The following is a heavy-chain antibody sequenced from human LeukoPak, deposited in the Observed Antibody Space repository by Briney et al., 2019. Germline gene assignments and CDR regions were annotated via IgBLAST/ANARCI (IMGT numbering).Heavy chain of an antibody. V-gene: IGHV3-23*01. CDR2: ISGSGGST. CDR3: ANVGSGVIIPEGDY. CDR1: GFTFSSYA. J-gene: IGHJ4*02. Sequence: GGSLRLSCAASGFTFSSYAMSWVRQAPGKGLEWVSVISGSGGSTYYADSVKGRFTISRDNSKNTLYLQMNSLRAEDTAVYYCANVGSGVIIPEGDYWGQGTLVIVSS. D-gene: IGHD3-10*01.